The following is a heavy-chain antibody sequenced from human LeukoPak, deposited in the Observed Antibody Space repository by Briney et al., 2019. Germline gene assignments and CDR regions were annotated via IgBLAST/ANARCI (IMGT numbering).Heavy chain of an antibody. Sequence: GGSLRLSCAASGFTFSNSAMTWVRQAPGKGLEWVSGIGGSAGNTYYADSVKGRFTISRDNSKNTLYLQMNSLRVEDTAIYYCAKISGTSCCGPSDWWGQGTLVTVSS. J-gene: IGHJ4*02. CDR2: IGGSAGNT. CDR1: GFTFSNSA. CDR3: AKISGTSCCGPSDW. V-gene: IGHV3-23*01. D-gene: IGHD2-2*01.